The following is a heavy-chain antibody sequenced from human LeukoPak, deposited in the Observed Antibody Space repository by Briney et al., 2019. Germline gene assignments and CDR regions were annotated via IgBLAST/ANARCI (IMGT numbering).Heavy chain of an antibody. CDR3: ARRTGTYYYDSRGYSPWRYYFDY. CDR2: ISHGGST. J-gene: IGHJ4*02. CDR1: GGSFSDNY. V-gene: IGHV4-34*01. Sequence: PSETLSLTCAVYGGSFSDNYWSWIRQSPGKGLEWIGEISHGGSTNYNPSLKSRVSISLDTSKNQFSLKLSSVTAADTAVFYCARRTGTYYYDSRGYSPWRYYFDYWGQGTLVTVSS. D-gene: IGHD3-22*01.